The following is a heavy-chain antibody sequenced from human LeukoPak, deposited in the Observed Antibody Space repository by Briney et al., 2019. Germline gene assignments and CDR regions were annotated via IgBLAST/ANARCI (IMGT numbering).Heavy chain of an antibody. J-gene: IGHJ4*02. CDR2: LYNTGST. CDR1: GGSISSTYYY. D-gene: IGHD3-10*01. Sequence: PSETLSLTCTVSGGSISSTYYYWGWIRQPPGKGLEWIGTLYNTGSTYYNPSLKSRVTISVDTSKNQFSLKLSSVTAADTAVYYCARPSAGSGSLVDDYWGQGTLVTVSS. V-gene: IGHV4-39*01. CDR3: ARPSAGSGSLVDDY.